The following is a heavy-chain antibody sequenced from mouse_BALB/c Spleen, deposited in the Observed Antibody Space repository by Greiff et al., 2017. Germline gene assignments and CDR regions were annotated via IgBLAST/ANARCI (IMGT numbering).Heavy chain of an antibody. J-gene: IGHJ3*01. D-gene: IGHD2-1*01. Sequence: VQLQESGAELARPGASVKMSCKASGYTFTSYTMHWVKQRPGQGLEWIGYINPSSGYTNYNQKFKDKATLTADKSSSTAYMQLSSLTSEDSAVYYCAREGAYGNYRFAYWGQGTLVTVSA. CDR3: AREGAYGNYRFAY. CDR2: INPSSGYT. V-gene: IGHV1-4*01. CDR1: GYTFTSYT.